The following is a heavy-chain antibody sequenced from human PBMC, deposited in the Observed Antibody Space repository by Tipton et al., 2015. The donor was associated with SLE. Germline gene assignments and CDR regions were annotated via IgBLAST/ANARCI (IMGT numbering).Heavy chain of an antibody. CDR2: ISSSGSTI. V-gene: IGHV3-48*03. CDR1: GFTFSSYE. J-gene: IGHJ3*02. CDR3: ASQLPPHI. D-gene: IGHD5-24*01. Sequence: SLRLSCAASGFTFSSYEMNWVRQAPGKGLEWVSYISSSGSTIYYADSVKGRFTISRDNAKNSLYLQMNSLRAEDTAVYYWASQLPPHIWGQGAMVTVSS.